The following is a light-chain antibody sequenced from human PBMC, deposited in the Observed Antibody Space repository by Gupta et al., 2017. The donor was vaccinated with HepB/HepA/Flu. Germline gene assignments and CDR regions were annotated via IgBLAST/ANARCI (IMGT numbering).Light chain of an antibody. Sequence: ELVLTQSPATLSFSPGERATLSCRASQSVSSYLAWYQQKPGQAPRLLTYDASNRATGIPARFSGSGSGTDFTLTISSLEPEDFAVYYCQQRSNWPPITFGQGTRLEIK. CDR3: QQRSNWPPIT. CDR2: DAS. CDR1: QSVSSY. V-gene: IGKV3-11*01. J-gene: IGKJ5*01.